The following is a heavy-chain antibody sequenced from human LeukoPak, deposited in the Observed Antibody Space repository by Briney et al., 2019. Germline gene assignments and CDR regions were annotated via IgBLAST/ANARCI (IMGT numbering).Heavy chain of an antibody. Sequence: ASVKVSCKASGYTFTGYYMHWVRQAPGQGLECMGWIHPNSGGTNYAQKFQGRVTMTRDTSISTAYMELSRLRSDDTAVYYCARGVVGAPYFDYWGQGTLVTVSS. D-gene: IGHD1-26*01. CDR2: IHPNSGGT. V-gene: IGHV1-2*02. CDR3: ARGVVGAPYFDY. CDR1: GYTFTGYY. J-gene: IGHJ4*02.